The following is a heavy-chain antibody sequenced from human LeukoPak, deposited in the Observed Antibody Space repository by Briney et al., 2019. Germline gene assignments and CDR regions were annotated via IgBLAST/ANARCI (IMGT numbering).Heavy chain of an antibody. Sequence: PGGSLRLSCAASGFTFSSYGMHWVRQAPGKGLEWVAFIRYDGSNKYYADSVKGRFTISRDNSKNTLYLQMNSLRAEDTAVYYCAKATSARSLGYYYYYMDVWGKGTTVTISS. CDR3: AKATSARSLGYYYYYMDV. V-gene: IGHV3-30*02. CDR1: GFTFSSYG. D-gene: IGHD1-14*01. J-gene: IGHJ6*03. CDR2: IRYDGSNK.